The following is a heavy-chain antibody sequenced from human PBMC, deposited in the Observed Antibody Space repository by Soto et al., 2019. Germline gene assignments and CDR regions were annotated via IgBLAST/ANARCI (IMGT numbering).Heavy chain of an antibody. Sequence: ASVTVSCKASGYTFTSYGISWVRQAPGQGLEWMGWISAYNGNTNYAQKLQGRVTMTTDTSTSTAYMELRSLRSDDTAVYYCAREVSDQDYYYYYYMDVWGKGTTVTVSS. CDR2: ISAYNGNT. CDR3: AREVSDQDYYYYYYMDV. V-gene: IGHV1-18*01. J-gene: IGHJ6*03. D-gene: IGHD2-2*01. CDR1: GYTFTSYG.